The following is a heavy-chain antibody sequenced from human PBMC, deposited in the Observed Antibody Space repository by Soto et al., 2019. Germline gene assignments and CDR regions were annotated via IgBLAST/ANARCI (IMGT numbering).Heavy chain of an antibody. CDR1: GFTFSDYA. CDR2: VSHDGRNT. V-gene: IGHV3-30*03. D-gene: IGHD6-19*01. CDR3: AEGGRQWVATSVFNY. Sequence: VQLVESGGGVVQPGRSQRLSCAASGFTFSDYAMHWVRQAPGKGLEWVAVVSHDGRNTHYADSVKGRFNIARDSNQISDSLEMSRLRVGDGAVYFGAEGGRQWVATSVFNY. J-gene: IGHJ4*01.